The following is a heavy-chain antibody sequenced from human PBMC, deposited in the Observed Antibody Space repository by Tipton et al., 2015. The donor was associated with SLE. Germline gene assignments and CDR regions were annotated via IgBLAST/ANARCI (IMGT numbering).Heavy chain of an antibody. J-gene: IGHJ4*02. CDR2: VYYTGST. CDR1: GGSISTSSYY. Sequence: TLSLTCTVSGGSISTSSYYWGWIRQPPGMGLEWIGNVYYTGSTFYNPSLKSRVTLSVDTSKNQFSLKLSSVTAADTAVYFCARDEYYYDGTGYHLLGQFDYWGQGTLVTVSS. D-gene: IGHD3-22*01. CDR3: ARDEYYYDGTGYHLLGQFDY. V-gene: IGHV4-39*07.